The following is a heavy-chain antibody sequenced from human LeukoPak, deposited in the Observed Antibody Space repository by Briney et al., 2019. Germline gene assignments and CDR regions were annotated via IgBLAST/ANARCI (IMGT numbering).Heavy chain of an antibody. CDR1: GYTFSSYD. D-gene: IGHD5-12*01. J-gene: IGHJ5*02. Sequence: GASVKVSCKXSGYTFSSYDINWVRQSTGQGLEWMGWMKPNSGNTGYAQKFRGRVTMTRNTSLNTAYMELSSLTSEDTAVYYCARALSGYDWESDWFDPWGQGTLVTVSS. CDR3: ARALSGYDWESDWFDP. V-gene: IGHV1-8*01. CDR2: MKPNSGNT.